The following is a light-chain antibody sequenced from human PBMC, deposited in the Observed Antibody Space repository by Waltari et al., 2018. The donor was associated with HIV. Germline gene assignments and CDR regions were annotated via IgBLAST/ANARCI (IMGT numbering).Light chain of an antibody. J-gene: IGKJ2*01. CDR3: QQSYSIPYT. V-gene: IGKV1-39*01. CDR1: QNMRNY. Sequence: DIQMTQSPSSLSASVGDRVTIVCRASQNMRNYLNWYQQKPGKAPQLLIYTASTLQVGVPSRFDGSGSGTDCSLTISILQPEDFATYFCQQSYSIPYTFGQRTTLEI. CDR2: TAS.